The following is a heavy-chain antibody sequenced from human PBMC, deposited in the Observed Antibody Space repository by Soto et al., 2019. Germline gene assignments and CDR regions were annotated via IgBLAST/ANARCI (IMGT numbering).Heavy chain of an antibody. J-gene: IGHJ4*02. Sequence: QVQLVQSGAEVKKPGSSVKVSCQASGGTFSGYALTWVRQAPGQGLEWMGEFVPLFGSTNYAQKFAGRITMIADESTSTGYMELSTLRSEDTAVYYCATHPPGTSSPPYFDNWGQGTLVTVSS. CDR2: FVPLFGST. CDR3: ATHPPGTSSPPYFDN. CDR1: GGTFSGYA. V-gene: IGHV1-69*01.